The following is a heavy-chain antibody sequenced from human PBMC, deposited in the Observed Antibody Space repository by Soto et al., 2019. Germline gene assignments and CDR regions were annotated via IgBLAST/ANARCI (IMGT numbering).Heavy chain of an antibody. CDR2: INSDGSST. D-gene: IGHD3-10*01. CDR1: GFTFSSYW. CDR3: ARVSLHREVRGAKGAFDY. Sequence: EVQLVESGGGLVQPGGSLRLSCAASGFTFSSYWMHWVRQAPGKGLVWVSRINSDGSSTSYADSVKGRFTISRDNAKNTLYLQMNSLRAEDTAVYYCARVSLHREVRGAKGAFDYWGQGTLVTVSS. V-gene: IGHV3-74*01. J-gene: IGHJ4*02.